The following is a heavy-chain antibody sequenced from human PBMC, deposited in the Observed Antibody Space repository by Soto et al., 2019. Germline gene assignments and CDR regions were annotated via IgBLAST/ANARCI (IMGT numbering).Heavy chain of an antibody. CDR2: IYYSGST. Sequence: DTLSLTCTVSGGSISSYYWSWIRQPPGKGLEWIGYIYYSGSTNYNPSLKSRVTISVDTSKNQFSLKLSSVTAADTAVYYCARDSRFLEWLTKPAGGDYYYYYMDVWGKGTTVTVS. CDR3: ARDSRFLEWLTKPAGGDYYYYYMDV. CDR1: GGSISSYY. J-gene: IGHJ6*03. D-gene: IGHD3-3*01. V-gene: IGHV4-59*01.